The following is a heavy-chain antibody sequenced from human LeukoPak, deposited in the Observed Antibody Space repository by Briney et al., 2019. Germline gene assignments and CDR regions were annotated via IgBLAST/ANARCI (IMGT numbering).Heavy chain of an antibody. CDR2: MNPNSGNT. Sequence: ASVKVSCKASGYTFTDHYMHWVRQAPGQGREWMGWMNPNSGNTGYAQKFQGRVTMTRNTSISTAYMELSSLRSEDTAVYYCARWGSGYHDYWGQGTLVTVSS. V-gene: IGHV1-8*02. CDR3: ARWGSGYHDY. J-gene: IGHJ4*02. D-gene: IGHD3-22*01. CDR1: GYTFTDHY.